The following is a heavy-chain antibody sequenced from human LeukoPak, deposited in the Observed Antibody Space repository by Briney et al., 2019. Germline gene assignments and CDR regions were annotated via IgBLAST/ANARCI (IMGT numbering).Heavy chain of an antibody. J-gene: IGHJ4*02. Sequence: ASVKVSCKASGYTFTSFGTGWVRQAPGQRLEWMGWISTSTGHTNYTHRLQGRVSTTTDTSTNTVYMEMKSLTSDDSAVYYCARRSGTYSDFDFWGQGTLVTVSS. CDR3: ARRSGTYSDFDF. D-gene: IGHD1-26*01. V-gene: IGHV1-18*01. CDR1: GYTFTSFG. CDR2: ISTSTGHT.